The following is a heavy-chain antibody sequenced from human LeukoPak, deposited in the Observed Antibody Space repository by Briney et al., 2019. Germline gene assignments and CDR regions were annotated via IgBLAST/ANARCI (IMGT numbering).Heavy chain of an antibody. CDR3: ARDLGYSYGYYFDY. V-gene: IGHV1-18*04. CDR1: GYTFSSSY. D-gene: IGHD5-18*01. CDR2: ISAYNGNT. J-gene: IGHJ4*02. Sequence: ASVKVSCKASGYTFSSSYMHWVRQAPGQGLEWMGWISAYNGNTNYAQKLQDRVTMTTDTFTSTAYMELRSLRSDDTAVYYCARDLGYSYGYYFDYWGQGTLVTVSS.